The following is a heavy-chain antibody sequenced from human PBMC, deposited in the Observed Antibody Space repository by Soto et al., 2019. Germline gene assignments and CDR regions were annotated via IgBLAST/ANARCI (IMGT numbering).Heavy chain of an antibody. Sequence: PSETLSLTCTVSGGSISSYYWTWIRQPPGKGLEWIGFIYNSGSTHYNPSLRSRVTISVDTSKNQFSLKLNSVTAADTAVYYCARDLWGYCGTDCYPLDVWGQGTTVTVSS. D-gene: IGHD2-21*02. V-gene: IGHV4-59*01. J-gene: IGHJ6*02. CDR3: ARDLWGYCGTDCYPLDV. CDR1: GGSISSYY. CDR2: IYNSGST.